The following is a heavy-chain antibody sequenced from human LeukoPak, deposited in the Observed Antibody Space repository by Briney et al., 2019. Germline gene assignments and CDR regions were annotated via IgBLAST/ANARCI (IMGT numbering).Heavy chain of an antibody. CDR3: AKDPRSPSWFDP. Sequence: PGGSLRLSCAASGFTVSSNYMSWVRQAPGKGLEWVSVIYSGGSTYYADSVKGRFTISRDNSKNTLYLQMNSLRAEDTAVYYCAKDPRSPSWFDPWGQGTLVTVSS. CDR1: GFTVSSNY. V-gene: IGHV3-53*01. D-gene: IGHD3-10*01. J-gene: IGHJ5*02. CDR2: IYSGGST.